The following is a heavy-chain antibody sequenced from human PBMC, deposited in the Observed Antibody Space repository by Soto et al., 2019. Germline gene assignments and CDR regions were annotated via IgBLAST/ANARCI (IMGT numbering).Heavy chain of an antibody. CDR2: ISAYNGNT. CDR3: ARGIGYYDFWSGYYTPYYYYYMDV. V-gene: IGHV1-18*01. J-gene: IGHJ6*03. D-gene: IGHD3-3*01. CDR1: GYTFTSYG. Sequence: ASVKVSCNASGYTFTSYGISWVRQAPGQGLEWMGWISAYNGNTNYAQKLQGRVTMTTDTSTSTAYMELRSLRSDDTAVYYCARGIGYYDFWSGYYTPYYYYYMDVWGKGTTVTVSS.